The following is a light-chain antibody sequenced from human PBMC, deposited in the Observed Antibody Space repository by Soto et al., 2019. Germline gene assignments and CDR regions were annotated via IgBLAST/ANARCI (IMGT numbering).Light chain of an antibody. CDR1: SSDVGGYNY. V-gene: IGLV2-14*03. CDR3: SSYTAYTTYV. CDR2: DVS. Sequence: QSALTQPASVSGSPGQSITISCTGTSSDVGGYNYVSWYQQFAGKAPKLIIYDVSSRPSGISNRFSGSKSDNTASLTISGLQAEDEADYFCSSYTAYTTYVFGTGTKLTVL. J-gene: IGLJ1*01.